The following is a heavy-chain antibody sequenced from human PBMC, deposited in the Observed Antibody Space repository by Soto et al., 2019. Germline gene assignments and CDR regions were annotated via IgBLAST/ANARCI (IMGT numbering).Heavy chain of an antibody. Sequence: SETLSLTCTVSGGSISSYYWSWIRQPPGKGLEWIGYIYYSGSTNYNPSLKSRVTISVDTSKNQFSLKLSSVTAADTAVYYCSIGVVGATSFTYFDYWAQEPLVTASS. CDR2: IYYSGST. CDR3: SIGVVGATSFTYFDY. J-gene: IGHJ4*02. V-gene: IGHV4-59*01. D-gene: IGHD1-26*01. CDR1: GGSISSYY.